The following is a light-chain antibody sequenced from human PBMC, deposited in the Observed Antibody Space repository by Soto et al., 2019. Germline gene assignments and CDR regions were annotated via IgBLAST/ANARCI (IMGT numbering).Light chain of an antibody. Sequence: DIQMTQSPSSLSASVGDRVTIICRASQSISSYLNWYQQKPGKSPKLLIYAASSLQSGAPSRFSGSGSATDFTLTISSLQPEDFATYYCLQSYSTPFTFGPGTKVDIK. CDR2: AAS. CDR1: QSISSY. CDR3: LQSYSTPFT. V-gene: IGKV1-39*01. J-gene: IGKJ3*01.